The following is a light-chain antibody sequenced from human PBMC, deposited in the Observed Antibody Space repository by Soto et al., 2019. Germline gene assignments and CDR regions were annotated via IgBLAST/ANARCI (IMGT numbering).Light chain of an antibody. CDR1: QSINSE. Sequence: EIVMTQSPATLSLSPGERAALSCRASQSINSELVWYQQKPRQPPRLLIYGASTRATGVPARFTGSESGTEFTLTISGLESEDFAVYYCQQCDNWPLTLGQVTRVEI. J-gene: IGKJ2*01. CDR3: QQCDNWPLT. V-gene: IGKV3-15*01. CDR2: GAS.